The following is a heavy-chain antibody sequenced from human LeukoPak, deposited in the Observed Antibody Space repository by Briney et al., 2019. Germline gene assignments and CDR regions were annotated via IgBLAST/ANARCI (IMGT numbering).Heavy chain of an antibody. J-gene: IGHJ3*02. CDR3: AKRSYYDRSGREAFDI. CDR1: GYSFTNYW. V-gene: IGHV5-10-1*01. D-gene: IGHD3-22*01. Sequence: LGESLKISCTGSGYSFTNYWISWVRQMPGKGLEWMGRIDPGDSYTNYSPSFQGHVTISADKSIRTAYLQWSSLKASDTAMYYCAKRSYYDRSGREAFDIWGQGTMVTVSP. CDR2: IDPGDSYT.